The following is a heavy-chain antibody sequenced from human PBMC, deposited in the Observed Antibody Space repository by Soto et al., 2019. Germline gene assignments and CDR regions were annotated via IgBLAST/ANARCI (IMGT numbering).Heavy chain of an antibody. J-gene: IGHJ3*02. D-gene: IGHD3-10*01. CDR3: ASHYYGSGSYYNAFDI. Sequence: KASGYTFTSYYMHWVRQAPGQGLEWMGIINPSGGSTSYAQKFQGRVTMTRDTSTSTVYMELSSLRSEDTAVYYCASHYYGSGSYYNAFDIWGQGTMVTVSS. CDR1: GYTFTSYY. V-gene: IGHV1-46*01. CDR2: INPSGGST.